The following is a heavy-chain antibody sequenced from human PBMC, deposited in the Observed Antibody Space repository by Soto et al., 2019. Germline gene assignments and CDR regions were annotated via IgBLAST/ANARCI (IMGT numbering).Heavy chain of an antibody. J-gene: IGHJ4*02. CDR1: GFTFSNAW. D-gene: IGHD3-22*01. V-gene: IGHV3-15*01. CDR2: IKSKTDGGTT. CDR3: TARYAINMIVVVIDY. Sequence: EVQLVESGGGLVKPGGSLRLSCAASGFTFSNAWMSWVRQAPGKGLEWVGRIKSKTDGGTTDYAAPVKGRFTISRDDSKTTLYLQMNSLKTEDTAVYYRTARYAINMIVVVIDYWGQGTLGTVSS.